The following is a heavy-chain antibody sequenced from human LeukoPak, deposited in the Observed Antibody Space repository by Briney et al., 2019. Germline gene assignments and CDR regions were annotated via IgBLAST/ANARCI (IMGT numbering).Heavy chain of an antibody. V-gene: IGHV3-74*01. CDR2: IYTDGSSR. Sequence: GGSLRLSCAASGFTFSNYWMHWVRQAPGKGLVWVSRIYTDGSSRSYADSVKGRFTISRDNTKNTLYLQMNSLRAEDTAVYYCASASSHRIAAGGDYWGQGTLVTVSS. D-gene: IGHD6-13*01. CDR1: GFTFSNYW. CDR3: ASASSHRIAAGGDY. J-gene: IGHJ4*02.